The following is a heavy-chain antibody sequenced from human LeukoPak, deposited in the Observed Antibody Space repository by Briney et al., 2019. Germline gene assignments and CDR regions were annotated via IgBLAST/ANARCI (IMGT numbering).Heavy chain of an antibody. CDR2: IYYSGST. D-gene: IGHD3-22*01. V-gene: IGHV4-59*01. CDR1: GGSISSYY. J-gene: IGHJ4*02. Sequence: PSETLSLTCTVSGGSISSYYWSWIRQPPGKGLEWIGYIYYSGSTNYNPSLKSRVTISVDTSKNQFSLKLSSVTAADTAVYYCARGRGLNYYDSSGYGDYWGQGTLVTVSS. CDR3: ARGRGLNYYDSSGYGDY.